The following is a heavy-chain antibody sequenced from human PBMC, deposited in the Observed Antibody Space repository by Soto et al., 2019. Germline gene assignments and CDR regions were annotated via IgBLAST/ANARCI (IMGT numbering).Heavy chain of an antibody. Sequence: PSETLSLTCTVSGASINTGHYSWTWIRQHPGKGLEWIGYIYFSGSTFHNPSLKSRVSMSVDTSKNQFSLNLTSVTAADTAIYFCAREGSTNWFDPWGQGTLVTVSS. CDR3: AREGSTNWFDP. D-gene: IGHD2-2*01. CDR1: GASINTGHYS. CDR2: IYFSGST. V-gene: IGHV4-31*03. J-gene: IGHJ5*02.